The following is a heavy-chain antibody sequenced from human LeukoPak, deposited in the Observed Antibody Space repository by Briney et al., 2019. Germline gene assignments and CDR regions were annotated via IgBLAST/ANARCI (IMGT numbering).Heavy chain of an antibody. V-gene: IGHV4-59*12. D-gene: IGHD3-10*01. Sequence: SETLSLTCTVSGGSIRSYYWSWIRQPPGKGLEWIGYIYYSGSTNYNPSLKSRVTISVDTSKNQFSLKLSSVTAADTAVYYCARDRRSEGGVRASFDYWGQGTLVTVSS. CDR2: IYYSGST. J-gene: IGHJ4*02. CDR3: ARDRRSEGGVRASFDY. CDR1: GGSIRSYY.